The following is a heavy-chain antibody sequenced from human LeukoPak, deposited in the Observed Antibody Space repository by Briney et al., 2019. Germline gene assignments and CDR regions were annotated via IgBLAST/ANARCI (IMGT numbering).Heavy chain of an antibody. J-gene: IGHJ6*02. V-gene: IGHV5-51*01. D-gene: IGHD3-22*01. CDR3: ARSSGDSSGYDYYYGMDV. CDR1: GYSFTSYW. CDR2: IYPGDSDT. Sequence: GESLKISCKGSGYSFTSYWIGWVRQMPGKGLEWMGIIYPGDSDTRSSPSFQGQVTISADKSISTAYLQWSSLKASDTAMYYCARSSGDSSGYDYYYGMDVWGQGTTVTVSS.